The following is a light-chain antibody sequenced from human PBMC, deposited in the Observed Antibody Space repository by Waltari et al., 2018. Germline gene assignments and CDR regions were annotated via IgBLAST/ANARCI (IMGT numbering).Light chain of an antibody. CDR1: SSDVGGYNY. Sequence: QSALTQPASVSGSPGQSNTISCTGTSSDVGGYNYVSWYQQHPGKAPKLMIYDVSNRRSGVSNRFSGSKSGNTASLTISGLQAEDEADYYCSSYTSSSVVFGGGTKLTVL. CDR2: DVS. CDR3: SSYTSSSVV. J-gene: IGLJ2*01. V-gene: IGLV2-14*03.